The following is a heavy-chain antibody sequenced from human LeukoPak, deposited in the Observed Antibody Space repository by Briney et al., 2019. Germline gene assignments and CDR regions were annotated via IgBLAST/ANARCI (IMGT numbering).Heavy chain of an antibody. Sequence: GGSLRLSCAASGFTFSSYSMNWVPQAPGKGLEWVSYISYSSSTIYYADSVKGRFTISRDNAKNSLYLQMNSLRDEDTAVYYCARDETSGSGWYLVYWGQGTLVTVSS. V-gene: IGHV3-48*02. CDR1: GFTFSSYS. CDR2: ISYSSSTI. D-gene: IGHD6-19*01. J-gene: IGHJ4*02. CDR3: ARDETSGSGWYLVY.